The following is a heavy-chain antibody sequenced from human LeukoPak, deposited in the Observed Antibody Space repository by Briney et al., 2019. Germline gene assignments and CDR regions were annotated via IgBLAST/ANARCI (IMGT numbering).Heavy chain of an antibody. D-gene: IGHD1-26*01. Sequence: PSETLSLTCTVSGGSLSSSSYYWGWIRQPPGKGLEWIGTIYYSGSTYYNPSLKSRVTISVDTSKNQFSLKLSSVTAADTAVYYCARIPSGTYSLDPWGQGTLVTVSS. V-gene: IGHV4-39*01. CDR3: ARIPSGTYSLDP. CDR2: IYYSGST. CDR1: GGSLSSSSYY. J-gene: IGHJ5*02.